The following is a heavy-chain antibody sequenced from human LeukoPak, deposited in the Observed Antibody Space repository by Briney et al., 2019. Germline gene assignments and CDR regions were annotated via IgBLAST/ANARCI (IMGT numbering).Heavy chain of an antibody. CDR3: ARDGHRRYYYDSSGREHAFDI. CDR1: GYTFTSYY. CDR2: INPSGGST. D-gene: IGHD3-22*01. J-gene: IGHJ3*02. Sequence: ASVKVSCKASGYTFTSYYMHWVRQAPGQGLEWVGIINPSGGSTSYAQKFQGRVTMTRDMSTSTVYMELSSLRSEDTAVYYCARDGHRRYYYDSSGREHAFDIWGQGTMVTVSS. V-gene: IGHV1-46*01.